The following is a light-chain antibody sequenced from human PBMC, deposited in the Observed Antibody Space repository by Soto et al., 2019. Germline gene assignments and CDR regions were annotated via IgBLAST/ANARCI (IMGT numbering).Light chain of an antibody. CDR3: QQYNSYPYT. CDR1: QSISSW. V-gene: IGKV1-5*03. J-gene: IGKJ2*01. Sequence: DIQMTQSPSTLSASVGDRVTITCRASQSISSWLAWYQQKPGKAPKLLIYKASSLESGVPSRFSGSGAGTEFTLTISSLQPDDFATYYCQQYNSYPYTFGQGTKLEIK. CDR2: KAS.